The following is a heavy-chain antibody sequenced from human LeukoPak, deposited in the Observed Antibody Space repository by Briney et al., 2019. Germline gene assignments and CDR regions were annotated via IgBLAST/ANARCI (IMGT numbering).Heavy chain of an antibody. CDR1: GFTFSSYW. CDR3: VREYPASFDY. Sequence: GGSLRLSCAASGFTFSSYWMHWVRQAPGKGLVWVSRINSDGSSTSYTDSVEGRFTISRDNAKNTLYLQMNSLRAEDTGVYYCVREYPASFDYWGQATLVTVSS. CDR2: INSDGSST. J-gene: IGHJ4*02. V-gene: IGHV3-74*01.